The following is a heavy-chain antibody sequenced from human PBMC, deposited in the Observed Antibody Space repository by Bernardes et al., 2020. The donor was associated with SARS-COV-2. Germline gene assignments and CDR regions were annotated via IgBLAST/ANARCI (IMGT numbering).Heavy chain of an antibody. CDR2: INSDGSST. D-gene: IGHD2-21*01. Sequence: GGSLRLSCAASGFTFSSYWMHWVRQAPGKGLVWVSRINSDGSSTSYADSVKGRFTISRDNAKNTLYLQMNSLRAEDTAVYYCARGVRAHSYYYYYYMDVWGKGTTVTVSS. V-gene: IGHV3-74*01. CDR1: GFTFSSYW. CDR3: ARGVRAHSYYYYYYMDV. J-gene: IGHJ6*03.